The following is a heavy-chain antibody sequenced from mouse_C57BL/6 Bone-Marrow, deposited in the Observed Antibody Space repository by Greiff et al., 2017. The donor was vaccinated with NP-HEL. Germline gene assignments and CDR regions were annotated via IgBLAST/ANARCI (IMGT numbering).Heavy chain of an antibody. J-gene: IGHJ3*01. V-gene: IGHV5-6*01. CDR2: ISSGGSYT. Sequence: DVHLVESGGDLVKPGGSLKLSCAASGFTFSSYGMSWVRQTPDKRLEWVATISSGGSYTYYPDSVKGRFTISRDNAKNTLYLQMSSLKSEDTAMYYCARPNSSGYFAYWGQGTLVTVSA. D-gene: IGHD3-2*02. CDR1: GFTFSSYG. CDR3: ARPNSSGYFAY.